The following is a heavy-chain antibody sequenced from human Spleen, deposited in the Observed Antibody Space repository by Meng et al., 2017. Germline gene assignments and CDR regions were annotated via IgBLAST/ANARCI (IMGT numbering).Heavy chain of an antibody. CDR3: ARGKATLGNYYFDY. D-gene: IGHD2/OR15-2a*01. CDR2: IYSDGSI. Sequence: GESLKISCAASGFTFSTSEMNWVRQAPGKGLEWVSVIYSDGSIYYAGSVKGRFTISRDNSKNTLYLQMNSLRGEDTAKYYCARGKATLGNYYFDYWGQGTQVTVSS. CDR1: GFTFSTSE. V-gene: IGHV3-53*01. J-gene: IGHJ4*02.